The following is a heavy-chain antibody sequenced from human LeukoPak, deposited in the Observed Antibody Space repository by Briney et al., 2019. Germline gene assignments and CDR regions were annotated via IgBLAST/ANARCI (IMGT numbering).Heavy chain of an antibody. D-gene: IGHD6-19*01. CDR2: IRSSSSYI. J-gene: IGHJ4*02. Sequence: PGGSLRLSCAASGFTFSSYSMNCVRQAPGKGLEWVSFIRSSSSYIYYADSVKGRFTISRDNAKNSLYLQMNSLRAEDTAVYYCARPGIAVAGEFFDYWGLGTLVTVSS. CDR1: GFTFSSYS. V-gene: IGHV3-21*01. CDR3: ARPGIAVAGEFFDY.